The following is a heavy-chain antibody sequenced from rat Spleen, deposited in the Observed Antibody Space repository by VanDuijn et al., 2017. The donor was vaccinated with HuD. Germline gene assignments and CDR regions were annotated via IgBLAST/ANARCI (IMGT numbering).Heavy chain of an antibody. CDR3: TRGTYYGYNYYFDY. CDR1: GFIFSNYY. CDR2: ITNSGGGS. V-gene: IGHV5-27*01. Sequence: EVQLVESGGGLVQPGRSLKLSCAASGFIFSNYYMAWVRQAPTKGLEWVASITNSGGGSYYRDSVKGRFTISRDNAKSTLYLQMDSLRSEDTATYYCTRGTYYGYNYYFDYWGQGVMVTVSS. D-gene: IGHD1-9*01. J-gene: IGHJ2*01.